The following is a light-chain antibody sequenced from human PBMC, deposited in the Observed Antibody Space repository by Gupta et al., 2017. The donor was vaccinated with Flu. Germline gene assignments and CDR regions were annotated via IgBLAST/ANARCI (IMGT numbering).Light chain of an antibody. J-gene: IGKJ3*01. V-gene: IGKV3D-20*01. Sequence: TLSLSPGERATLPCGARQTVRKRFLAWYQQKPGRAPRLLINDTSSRYTGVPDRFSGVGSGKNLTLTISRREPEDFATYYCQQYGNYPLFIFGHGTKVDFK. CDR1: QTVRKRF. CDR3: QQYGNYPLFI. CDR2: DTS.